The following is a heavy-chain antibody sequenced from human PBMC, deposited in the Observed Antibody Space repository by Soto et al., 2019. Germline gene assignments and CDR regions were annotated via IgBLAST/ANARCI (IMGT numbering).Heavy chain of an antibody. CDR2: INHSGST. CDR3: ARGRGEWLRSPAFDI. Sequence: QVQLQQWGAGLLKPSETLSLTCAVYGGSFSGYYWSRIRQPPGKGLEWIGEINHSGSTNYNPSLKSRVTISVDTSKNQFSLKLSSGTAADTAVYYCARGRGEWLRSPAFDIWGQGTMVTVSS. CDR1: GGSFSGYY. J-gene: IGHJ3*02. D-gene: IGHD5-12*01. V-gene: IGHV4-34*01.